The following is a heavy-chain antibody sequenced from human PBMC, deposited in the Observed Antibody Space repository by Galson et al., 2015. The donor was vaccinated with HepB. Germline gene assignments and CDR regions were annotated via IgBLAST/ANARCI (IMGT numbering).Heavy chain of an antibody. Sequence: VKVSCKASGYTFSGYFLHWVRQAPGQGLEWMGRIHPNTGVTSFAQKFQGRVAMTRDTSISTAYMELSRLTSDDTAVYYCARGGYYGSGNDPWGQGTLVTVSS. D-gene: IGHD3-10*01. V-gene: IGHV1-2*06. CDR3: ARGGYYGSGNDP. J-gene: IGHJ5*02. CDR1: GYTFSGYF. CDR2: IHPNTGVT.